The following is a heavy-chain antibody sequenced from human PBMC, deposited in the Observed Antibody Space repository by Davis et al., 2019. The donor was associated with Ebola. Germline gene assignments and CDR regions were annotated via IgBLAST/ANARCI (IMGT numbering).Heavy chain of an antibody. D-gene: IGHD3-9*01. CDR1: GYTFTDFD. CDR2: INAGNGNM. CDR3: ARDTGIRYVSLGY. Sequence: AASVKVSCKASGYTFTDFDIHWERQAPGQGLEWMGWINAGNGNMRYSQKFQGRVTITRDTSASTVYMELSSLRSEDTAVYHCARDTGIRYVSLGYWGQGTLVTVSS. V-gene: IGHV1-3*01. J-gene: IGHJ4*02.